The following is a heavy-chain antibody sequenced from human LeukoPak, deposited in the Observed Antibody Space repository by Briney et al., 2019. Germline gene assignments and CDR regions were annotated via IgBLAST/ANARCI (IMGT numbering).Heavy chain of an antibody. CDR3: ARGKQQLVELDY. J-gene: IGHJ4*02. CDR1: GYSFTSYW. V-gene: IGHV5-51*01. CDR2: IYPGDSDT. Sequence: KSGESLKISCKGSGYSFTSYWIAWVRQMPGKGLEWMGIIYPGDSDTRYSPSFQGQVTISADKSISTAYLQWSSLMASDTALYYCARGKQQLVELDYWGQGTLVTVSS. D-gene: IGHD6-13*01.